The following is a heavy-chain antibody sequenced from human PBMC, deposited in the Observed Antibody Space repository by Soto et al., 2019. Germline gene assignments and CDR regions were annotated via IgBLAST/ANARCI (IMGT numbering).Heavy chain of an antibody. J-gene: IGHJ6*03. CDR2: INHSGST. V-gene: IGHV4-34*01. CDR3: ARGRITMVRGVTTRGSYMDV. Sequence: SHTLSLTYSDSAGTLRVYYWSWFRPPPGMGTDWIGEINHSGSTNYNPSLKSRVTISVDTSKNQFSLKLSSVTAADTAVYYCARGRITMVRGVTTRGSYMDVWGKGTTVTVSS. D-gene: IGHD3-10*01. CDR1: AGTLRVYY.